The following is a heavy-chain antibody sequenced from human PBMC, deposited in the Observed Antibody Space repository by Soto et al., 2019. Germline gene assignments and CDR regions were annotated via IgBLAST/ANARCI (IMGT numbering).Heavy chain of an antibody. CDR2: IIPIFGTA. D-gene: IGHD6-6*01. Sequence: SVKVSCKASGGTFSSYAISWVRQAPGQGLEWMGGIIPIFGTANYAQKFQGRVTITADKSTSTAYMELSSLRSEDTAVYYCARVDSSSIDYYYYYGMDVWGQGTTVTVSS. CDR1: GGTFSSYA. CDR3: ARVDSSSIDYYYYYGMDV. V-gene: IGHV1-69*06. J-gene: IGHJ6*02.